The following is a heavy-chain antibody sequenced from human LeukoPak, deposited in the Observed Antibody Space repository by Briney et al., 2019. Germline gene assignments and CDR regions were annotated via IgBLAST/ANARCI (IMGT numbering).Heavy chain of an antibody. D-gene: IGHD1-26*01. CDR2: IIPIFGTA. CDR1: GGTFSSYA. V-gene: IGHV1-69*13. J-gene: IGHJ5*02. CDR3: ASSGSSIQFDP. Sequence: SVKVSCKASGGTFSSYAISWVRQAPGQGLEWMGGIIPIFGTANYAQKFRGRVTITADESTSTAYMELSSLRSEDTAVYYCASSGSSIQFDPWGQGTLVTVSS.